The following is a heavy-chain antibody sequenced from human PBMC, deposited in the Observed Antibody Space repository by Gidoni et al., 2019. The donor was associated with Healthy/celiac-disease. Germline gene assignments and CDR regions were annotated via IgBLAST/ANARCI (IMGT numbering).Heavy chain of an antibody. V-gene: IGHV4-39*01. CDR3: SSVSGWYRGFDY. J-gene: IGHJ4*02. CDR1: CGSLSSSSYY. Sequence: QLQLQESGPGLVKPSETLSLTCTVSCGSLSSSSYYWGWIRQPPGKGLEWIGSIYYSGSTYYNPSLKSRVTISVDTSKNQFSLKLSSVTAADTAVYYCSSVSGWYRGFDYWGQGTLVTVSS. D-gene: IGHD6-19*01. CDR2: IYYSGST.